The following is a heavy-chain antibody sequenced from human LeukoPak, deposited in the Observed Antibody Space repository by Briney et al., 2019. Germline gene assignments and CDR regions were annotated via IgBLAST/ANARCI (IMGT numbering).Heavy chain of an antibody. Sequence: ASVKVSCKASGYTFIDYYIHWVRQAPGQGLEFLGWISPDSGDTNYPQKFQGRVTLTRDTSISTAYMELSRLRSDDTAVYYCVTLGATSFDYWGQGTLVTVSS. J-gene: IGHJ4*02. CDR2: ISPDSGDT. V-gene: IGHV1-2*02. D-gene: IGHD1-26*01. CDR3: VTLGATSFDY. CDR1: GYTFIDYY.